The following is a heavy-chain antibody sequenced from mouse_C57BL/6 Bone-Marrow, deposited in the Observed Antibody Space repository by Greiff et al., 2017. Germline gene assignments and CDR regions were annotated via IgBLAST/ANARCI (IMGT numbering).Heavy chain of an antibody. CDR3: ARRPDGDWYFDV. J-gene: IGHJ1*03. Sequence: QVQLQQSGAELVRPGTSVKMSCKASGYTFTNYWIGWAKQRPGHGLEWIGDIYPGGGYTNYNEKFKGKATLTADKSASPAYMQFSSLTSEDSAIYYCARRPDGDWYFDVWGTGTTVTVSS. V-gene: IGHV1-63*01. CDR1: GYTFTNYW. CDR2: IYPGGGYT.